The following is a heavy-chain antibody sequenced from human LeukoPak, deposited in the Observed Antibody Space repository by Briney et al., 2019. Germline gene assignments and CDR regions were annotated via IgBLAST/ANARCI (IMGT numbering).Heavy chain of an antibody. V-gene: IGHV3-7*01. CDR1: GFTFSSYW. Sequence: GGSLRLSCAASGFTFSSYWMSWVRQAPGKGLEWVANINQDGSQNDYVDSVKGRFTISRDNAKNSLFLQMNSLRAGDTAVYYCARLGISGSYCWDFLGQGTLVSVSS. CDR2: INQDGSQN. CDR3: ARLGISGSYCWDF. D-gene: IGHD1-26*01. J-gene: IGHJ4*02.